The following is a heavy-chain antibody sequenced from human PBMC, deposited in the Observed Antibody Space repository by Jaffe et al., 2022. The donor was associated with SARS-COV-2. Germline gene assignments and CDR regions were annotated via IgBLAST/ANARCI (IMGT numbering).Heavy chain of an antibody. Sequence: EVQLVESGGGVVQPGGSLRLSCAASGFTFDDYAMHWVRQAPGKGLEWVSLISGDGGSTYYADSVKGRFTISRDNSKNSLYLQMNSLRTEDTALYYCAKDITSPRAPYSSSWVGMDVWGQGTTVTVSS. CDR2: ISGDGGST. J-gene: IGHJ6*02. D-gene: IGHD6-13*01. V-gene: IGHV3-43*02. CDR1: GFTFDDYA. CDR3: AKDITSPRAPYSSSWVGMDV.